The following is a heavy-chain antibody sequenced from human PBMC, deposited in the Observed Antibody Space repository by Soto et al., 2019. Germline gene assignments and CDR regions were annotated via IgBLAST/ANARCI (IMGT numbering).Heavy chain of an antibody. V-gene: IGHV4-59*08. J-gene: IGHJ4*02. Sequence: SETLSLTCTVSGGSIGNSYWSWIRQSPGKGLEWIGFIYYSGSSNYNPSLKSRVTISVDTPKNQFSLKLSSVTAADTAVYYWAKNWNWGSLVHWGQGTLVTVSS. D-gene: IGHD7-27*01. CDR2: IYYSGSS. CDR3: AKNWNWGSLVH. CDR1: GGSIGNSY.